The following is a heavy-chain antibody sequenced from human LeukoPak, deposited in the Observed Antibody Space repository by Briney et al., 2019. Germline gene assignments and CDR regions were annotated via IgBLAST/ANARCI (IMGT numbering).Heavy chain of an antibody. V-gene: IGHV3-66*01. CDR2: IYSGGST. J-gene: IGHJ4*02. D-gene: IGHD3-10*01. CDR3: ARDEVRWFGEFPAFGY. CDR1: GFTVSSNY. Sequence: SGGSLRLSCAASGFTVSSNYMSWVRQAPGKGLEWVSVIYSGGSTYYADSVKGRFTISRDNSKNTLYLQMNSLRAEDTAVYYCARDEVRWFGEFPAFGYWGQGTLVTVSS.